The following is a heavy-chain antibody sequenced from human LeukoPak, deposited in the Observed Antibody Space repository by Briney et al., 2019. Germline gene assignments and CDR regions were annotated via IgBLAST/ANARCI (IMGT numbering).Heavy chain of an antibody. J-gene: IGHJ5*02. Sequence: SETLSLTCTVSGGSISSYYWSWIRQPPGKGLEWIGYIYTSGGTNYNPSLKSRVTISVDTSKNQFSLKLSSVTAADPAVYYCARDYYGSGSYGWFDPWGQGTLVTVSS. CDR2: IYTSGGT. V-gene: IGHV4-4*09. CDR1: GGSISSYY. CDR3: ARDYYGSGSYGWFDP. D-gene: IGHD3-10*01.